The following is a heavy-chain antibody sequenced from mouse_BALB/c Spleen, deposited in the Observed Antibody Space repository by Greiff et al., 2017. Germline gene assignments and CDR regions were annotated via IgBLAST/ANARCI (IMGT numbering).Heavy chain of an antibody. V-gene: IGHV1-69*02. CDR3: ARWGLLEAMDY. CDR2: IDPSDSYT. D-gene: IGHD1-1*01. Sequence: QVQLQQPGAELVKPGASVKLSCKASGYTFTSYWMHWVKQRPGQGLEWIGEIDPSDSYTNYNQKFKGKATLTVDKSSSTAYMQLSSLTSEDSAVYYCARWGLLEAMDYWGQGTSVTVSS. CDR1: GYTFTSYW. J-gene: IGHJ4*01.